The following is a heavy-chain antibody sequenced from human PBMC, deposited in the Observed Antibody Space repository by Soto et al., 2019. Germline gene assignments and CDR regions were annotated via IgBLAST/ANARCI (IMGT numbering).Heavy chain of an antibody. V-gene: IGHV4-31*03. CDR1: GGSISSGGYY. CDR2: IYYSGST. D-gene: IGHD6-13*01. J-gene: IGHJ5*02. CDR3: ARSMRIAAANWFDP. Sequence: LSLTCTVSGGSISSGGYYWSWIRQHPGKGLEWIGYIYYSGSTYYNPSLKSRVTISVDTSKNQFSLKLSSVTAADTAVYYCARSMRIAAANWFDPWGQGTLVTVS.